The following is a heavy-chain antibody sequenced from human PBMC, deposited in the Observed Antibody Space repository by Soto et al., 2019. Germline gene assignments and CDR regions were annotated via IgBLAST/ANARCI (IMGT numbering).Heavy chain of an antibody. CDR1: GGSVSSGSYY. CDR3: ERGIEGWDHGRYYYGMDV. Sequence: QVQLQESGPGLVKPSETLSLTCTVSGGSVSSGSYYWSWIRQPPGKGLEWIGYIYYSGSTNYNPCRKSRVTLSVDPSTNQFSMKLSSVTAADTAVYDCERGIEGWDHGRYYYGMDVWGQGPTVNVS. J-gene: IGHJ6*02. CDR2: IYYSGST. V-gene: IGHV4-61*01. D-gene: IGHD6-19*01.